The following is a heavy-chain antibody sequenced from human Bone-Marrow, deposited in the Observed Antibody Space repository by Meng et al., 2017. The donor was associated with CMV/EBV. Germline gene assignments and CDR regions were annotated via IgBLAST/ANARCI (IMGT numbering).Heavy chain of an antibody. D-gene: IGHD3-3*01. J-gene: IGHJ4*02. Sequence: GESLKISCAASGFTFSSYSMNWVRQAPGKGLEWVSSISSSSYIYYADSVKGRFTISRDNAKNSLYLQMNSLRAEDTAVYYCARGPRSGVVIDFFDYWGQGTLVTVSS. CDR1: GFTFSSYS. V-gene: IGHV3-21*01. CDR3: ARGPRSGVVIDFFDY. CDR2: ISSSSYI.